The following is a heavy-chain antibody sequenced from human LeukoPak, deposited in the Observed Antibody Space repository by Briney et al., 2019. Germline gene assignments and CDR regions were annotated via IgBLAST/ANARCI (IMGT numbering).Heavy chain of an antibody. CDR3: ANVRGMDV. Sequence: PGRSPRLSCAASGFTFSSYGMHWVRQAPGKGLEWVAVISYDGSNKYYADSVKGRFTISRDNSKNTLYLQINSLRAEDTAVYYCANVRGMDVWGQGTTVTVSS. J-gene: IGHJ6*02. V-gene: IGHV3-30*18. CDR1: GFTFSSYG. CDR2: ISYDGSNK.